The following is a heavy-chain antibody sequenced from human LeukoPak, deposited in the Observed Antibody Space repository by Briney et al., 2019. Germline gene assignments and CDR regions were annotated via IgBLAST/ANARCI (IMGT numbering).Heavy chain of an antibody. CDR2: ISSGSSAR. J-gene: IGHJ5*02. V-gene: IGHV3-48*01. CDR1: GFTFSSHS. D-gene: IGHD3-3*01. Sequence: GGSLRLSCAASGFTFSSHSMNWVRQTLGKGLEWVSYISSGSSARYYADSVKGRFTISRDDARNSLYLQMNSLRAEDTAVYYCARVLREWLLFGWFDPWGQGTLVTVSS. CDR3: ARVLREWLLFGWFDP.